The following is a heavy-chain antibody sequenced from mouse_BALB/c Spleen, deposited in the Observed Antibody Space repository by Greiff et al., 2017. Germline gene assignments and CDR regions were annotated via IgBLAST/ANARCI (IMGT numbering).Heavy chain of an antibody. CDR3: AREGTTLYYVDY. D-gene: IGHD5-5*01. Sequence: QVQLQQPGAELVKPGASVKLSCKASGYTFTSYWMHWVKQRPGQGLEWIGEINPSNGRTNYNEKFKSKATLTVDKSSSTAYMQLKSLTSEDSAVYYCAREGTTLYYVDYWGQGTTLTVSS. J-gene: IGHJ2*01. CDR2: INPSNGRT. V-gene: IGHV1S81*02. CDR1: GYTFTSYW.